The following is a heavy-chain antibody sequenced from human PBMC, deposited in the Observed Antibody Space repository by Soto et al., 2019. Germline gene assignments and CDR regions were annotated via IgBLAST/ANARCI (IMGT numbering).Heavy chain of an antibody. CDR1: GFTFSSYG. V-gene: IGHV3-33*01. Sequence: GGSLRLSCAASGFTFSSYGMHWVRQAPGKGLEWVAVIWYDGSNKYYADSVKGRFTISRDNSKNTLYLQMNSLRAEDTAVYYCARDGAVLKVKNYFDYWGQGTLVTVSS. J-gene: IGHJ4*02. D-gene: IGHD2-21*01. CDR3: ARDGAVLKVKNYFDY. CDR2: IWYDGSNK.